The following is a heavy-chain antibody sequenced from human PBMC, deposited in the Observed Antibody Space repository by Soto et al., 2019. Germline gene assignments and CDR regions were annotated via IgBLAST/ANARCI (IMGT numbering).Heavy chain of an antibody. J-gene: IGHJ6*02. CDR1: GGSISSGDYY. CDR2: IYYSGST. Sequence: QVQLQESGPGLVKPSQTLSLTCTVSGGSISSGDYYWSWIRQPPGKGLEWIGYIYYSGSTYYNPSLKSRVTISVDTSKNQFSLKLSSVTAADTAVYYCARDRGLGYYYYYGMDVWGQGTTVTVSS. V-gene: IGHV4-30-4*01. CDR3: ARDRGLGYYYYYGMDV. D-gene: IGHD4-17*01.